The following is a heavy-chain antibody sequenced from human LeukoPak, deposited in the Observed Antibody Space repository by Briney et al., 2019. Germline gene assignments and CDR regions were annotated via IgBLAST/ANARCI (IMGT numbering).Heavy chain of an antibody. D-gene: IGHD3-10*01. CDR1: GGTFSSYA. J-gene: IGHJ4*02. CDR2: IIPIFGTA. CDR3: ARVQRVKFPLKYYFDY. V-gene: IGHV1-69*13. Sequence: ASVKVSCKASGGTFSSYAISWVRQAPGQGLEWMGGIIPIFGTANYAQKFQGRVTITADESASTAYMELSSLRSEDTAVYYCARVQRVKFPLKYYFDYWGQGTLVTVSS.